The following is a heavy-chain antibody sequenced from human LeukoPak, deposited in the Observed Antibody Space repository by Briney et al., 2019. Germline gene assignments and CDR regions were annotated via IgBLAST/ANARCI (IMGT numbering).Heavy chain of an antibody. V-gene: IGHV1-46*01. CDR1: GYTFTNYY. CDR2: INPTGGST. CDR3: AKDKD. J-gene: IGHJ4*01. Sequence: ASVKVSCKTSGYTFTNYYMHWVRQAPGQGLEWMGIINPTGGSTSYAQKFQGRVTMTRDTFISTVYMELSRLRSDDTAVYYCAKDKDWGHGTLVTVSS.